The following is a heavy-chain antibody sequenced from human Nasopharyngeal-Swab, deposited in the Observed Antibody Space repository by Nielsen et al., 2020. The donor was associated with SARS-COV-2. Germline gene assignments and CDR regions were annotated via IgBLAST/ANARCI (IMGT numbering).Heavy chain of an antibody. J-gene: IGHJ4*02. D-gene: IGHD6-6*01. CDR2: IYYSGST. V-gene: IGHV4-31*02. CDR3: ARGGAARPGFDY. Sequence: PGKSLEWIGYIYYSGSTYYNPSLKSRVTISVDTSKNQFSLKLSSVTAADTAVYYCARGGAARPGFDYWGQGTLVTVSS.